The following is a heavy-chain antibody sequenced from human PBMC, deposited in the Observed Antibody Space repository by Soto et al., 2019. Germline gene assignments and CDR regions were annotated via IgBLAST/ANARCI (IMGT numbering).Heavy chain of an antibody. CDR3: ARAKASNTIFGVVIPLAFDY. J-gene: IGHJ4*02. Sequence: SETLSLTCTVSGGSISSYYWSWIRQPPGKGLEWIGYIYYSGSTNYNPSLKSRVTISVDTSKNQFSLKLSSVTAADTAVYYCARAKASNTIFGVVIPLAFDYWGQGTLVTVS. V-gene: IGHV4-59*01. CDR2: IYYSGST. CDR1: GGSISSYY. D-gene: IGHD3-3*01.